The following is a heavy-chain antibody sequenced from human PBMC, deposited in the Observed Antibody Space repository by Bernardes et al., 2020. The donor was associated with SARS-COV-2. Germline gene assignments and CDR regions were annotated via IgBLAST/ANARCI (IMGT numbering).Heavy chain of an antibody. CDR2: ISTGGSTK. CDR3: ANLPELATFDGFDL. V-gene: IGHV3-48*03. CDR1: GFTFSSSV. Sequence: VGSLRLSCAASGFTFSSSVMNWVRQAPGKGLEWVSYISTGGSTKYYADSVKGRFTISRDNAKKSLYLQMDSLRSDDTALYYCANLPELATFDGFDLWGQGTMVTVTS. D-gene: IGHD5-12*01. J-gene: IGHJ3*01.